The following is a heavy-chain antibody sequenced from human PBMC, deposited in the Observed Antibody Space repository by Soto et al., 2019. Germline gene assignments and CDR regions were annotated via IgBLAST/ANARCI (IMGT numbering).Heavy chain of an antibody. CDR3: ARDWNGKFDC. CDR2: LSHDGSFE. V-gene: IGHV3-33*01. D-gene: IGHD1-1*01. J-gene: IGHJ4*02. CDR1: GFTLSDYG. Sequence: GGSLRLSCAASGFTLSDYGMHWVRQAPGKGPEWVAVLSHDGSFEYYAESVKGRFAVSRDLSRNTMYLQMNSLRAEDTAKYYCARDWNGKFDCWGQGTLATVSS.